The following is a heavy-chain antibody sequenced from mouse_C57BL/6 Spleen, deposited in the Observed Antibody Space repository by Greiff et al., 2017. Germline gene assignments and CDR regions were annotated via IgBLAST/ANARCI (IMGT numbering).Heavy chain of an antibody. CDR2: IYPGSGST. Sequence: QVQLQQPGAELGMPGASVKMSCKASGYTFTSYWITWVKQRPGQGLEWIGDIYPGSGSTNYNEKFKSKATLTVDTSSSTAYMQLSSLTSEDSAVYYCARAAAYYSNFAYWGQGTLVTVSA. CDR1: GYTFTSYW. CDR3: ARAAAYYSNFAY. D-gene: IGHD2-5*01. V-gene: IGHV1-55*01. J-gene: IGHJ3*01.